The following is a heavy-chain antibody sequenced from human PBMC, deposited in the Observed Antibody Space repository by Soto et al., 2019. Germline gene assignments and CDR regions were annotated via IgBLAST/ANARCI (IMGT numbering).Heavy chain of an antibody. CDR2: IIPIFGTA. D-gene: IGHD3-22*01. J-gene: IGHJ4*02. V-gene: IGHV1-69*13. Sequence: SVKGSCNASGGTFSSYAISWVRQAPGQGLEWMGVIIPIFGTANYAQKFQGRVTITADESTSTAYMELSSLRSEDTAVYYCARVVYYDSRGXGYYDYLGQETXVXV. CDR3: ARVVYYDSRGXGYYDY. CDR1: GGTFSSYA.